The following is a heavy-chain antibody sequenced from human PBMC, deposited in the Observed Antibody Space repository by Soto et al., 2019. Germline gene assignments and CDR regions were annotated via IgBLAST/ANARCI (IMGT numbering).Heavy chain of an antibody. CDR2: IYHSGST. CDR3: ARAQGSGYYYDSSGYYYDY. D-gene: IGHD3-22*01. J-gene: IGHJ4*02. V-gene: IGHV4-30-2*01. CDR1: GGSISSGGYS. Sequence: SETRSLTCAVSGGSISSGGYSWSWIRQPPGKGLEWIGYIYHSGSTYYNPSLKSRVTISVDRSKNQFSLKLSSVTAADTAVYYCARAQGSGYYYDSSGYYYDYWGQGTLVTVSS.